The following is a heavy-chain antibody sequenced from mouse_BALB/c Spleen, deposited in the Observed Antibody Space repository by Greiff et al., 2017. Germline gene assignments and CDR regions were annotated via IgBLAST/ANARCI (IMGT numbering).Heavy chain of an antibody. J-gene: IGHJ1*01. D-gene: IGHD1-1*01. CDR2: ISSGSSTI. CDR1: GFTFSSFG. V-gene: IGHV5-17*02. Sequence: VQLKESGGGLVQPGGSRKLSCAASGFTFSSFGMHWVRQAPEKGLEWVAYISSGSSTIYYADTVKGRFTISRDNPKNTLFLQMTSLRSEDTAMYYCARSRGSSYDWYFDVWGAGTTVTVSS. CDR3: ARSRGSSYDWYFDV.